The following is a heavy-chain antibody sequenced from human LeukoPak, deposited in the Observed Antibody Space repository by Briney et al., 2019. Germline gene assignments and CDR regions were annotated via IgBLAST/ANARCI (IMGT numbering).Heavy chain of an antibody. J-gene: IGHJ4*02. CDR1: GGSISSYY. D-gene: IGHD6-19*01. CDR3: ARGGYSSGWYVSY. V-gene: IGHV4-59*12. CDR2: IYYSGST. Sequence: PSETLSLTCTVSGGSISSYYWSWIRQPPGKGLEWIGYIYYSGSTNYNPSLKSRVTISVDTSKNQFSLKLSSVTAADTAVYYCARGGYSSGWYVSYWGQGTLVTVSS.